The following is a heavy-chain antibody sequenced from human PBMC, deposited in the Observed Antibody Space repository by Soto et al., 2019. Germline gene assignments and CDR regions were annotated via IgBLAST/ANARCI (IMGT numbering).Heavy chain of an antibody. CDR2: INHSGST. CDR1: GGSFSGYY. V-gene: IGHV4-34*01. J-gene: IGHJ4*02. CDR3: ARDYQLPYRSFDY. D-gene: IGHD2-2*02. Sequence: QVQLQQWGAGLLKPSETLSLTCAVYGGSFSGYYWSLIRQPPGKGLEWIGEINHSGSTNYNPSLKSRVTISVDTSKNQFSLKLSSVTAADTAVYYCARDYQLPYRSFDYWGQGTLVTVSS.